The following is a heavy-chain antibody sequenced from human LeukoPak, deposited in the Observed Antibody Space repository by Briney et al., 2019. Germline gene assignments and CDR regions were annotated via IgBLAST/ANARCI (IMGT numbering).Heavy chain of an antibody. CDR3: ARAEYYYDSSGYPHNAFDI. D-gene: IGHD3-22*01. CDR2: GST. J-gene: IGHJ3*02. V-gene: IGHV4-59*01. Sequence: GSTNYNPSLKSRVAISVDTSKNQFSLKLSSVTAADTAVYYCARAEYYYDSSGYPHNAFDIWGQGTMVTVSS.